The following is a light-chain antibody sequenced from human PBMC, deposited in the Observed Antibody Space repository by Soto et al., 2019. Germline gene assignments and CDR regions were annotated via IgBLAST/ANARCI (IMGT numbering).Light chain of an antibody. Sequence: QSVLTQPASVSGSPGQSITISCTGTSSDVGSYNLVSWYQHHPGKAPKLMIYEGSKRPSGVSNRFSGSKSGNTASLTISGLQAEDEADYYCCSYAGSSTSVFGGGTQLTVL. CDR1: SSDVGSYNL. CDR2: EGS. J-gene: IGLJ2*01. CDR3: CSYAGSSTSV. V-gene: IGLV2-23*01.